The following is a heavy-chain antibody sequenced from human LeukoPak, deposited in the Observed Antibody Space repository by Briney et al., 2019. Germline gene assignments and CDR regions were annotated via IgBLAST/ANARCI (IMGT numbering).Heavy chain of an antibody. CDR1: GGSFSGYY. V-gene: IGHV4-34*01. J-gene: IGHJ6*03. D-gene: IGHD5-24*01. Sequence: SETLSLTCALYGGSFSGYYWSWIRQPPGKGLEWIREINHSGSTNYNPSLKSRVTISVDTSKNQFSLKLSSVTAADTAVYYCARVASSTIENYYYYMDVWGKGTTVTVSS. CDR3: ARVASSTIENYYYYMDV. CDR2: INHSGST.